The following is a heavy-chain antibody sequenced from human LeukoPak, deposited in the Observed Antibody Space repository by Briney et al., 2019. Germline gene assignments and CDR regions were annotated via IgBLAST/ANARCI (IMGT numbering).Heavy chain of an antibody. CDR3: ARGPEYYYDSSGYWNY. J-gene: IGHJ4*02. D-gene: IGHD3-22*01. CDR1: GYTFTGYY. V-gene: IGHV1-2*02. CDR2: INPNSGGT. Sequence: GASVKVSCKASGYTFTGYYMHWVRQAPGQGLEWMGWINPNSGGTNYAQKFQGRVTMTRGTSISTAYMELSRLRSDDTAVYYCARGPEYYYDSSGYWNYWGQGTLVTVSS.